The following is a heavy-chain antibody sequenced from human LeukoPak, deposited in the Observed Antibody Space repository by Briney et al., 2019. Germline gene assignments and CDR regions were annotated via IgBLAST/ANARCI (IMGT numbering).Heavy chain of an antibody. Sequence: GGSLRLSCAASEFTFSSYSLNWVRQAPGKGLEWVSSISTSSSYIYYADSVKGRFTISRDNAKNSLYLQMNSLRAEDTAVYYCARGPGYGDYEDWFDPWGQGTLVTVSS. CDR1: EFTFSSYS. J-gene: IGHJ5*02. CDR2: ISTSSSYI. V-gene: IGHV3-21*01. CDR3: ARGPGYGDYEDWFDP. D-gene: IGHD4-17*01.